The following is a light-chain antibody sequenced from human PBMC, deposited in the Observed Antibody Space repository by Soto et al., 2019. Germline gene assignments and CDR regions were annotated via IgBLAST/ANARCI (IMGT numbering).Light chain of an antibody. CDR1: QSVSSSY. Sequence: EIVLTQSPGTLSLSPGERATLSCRASQSVSSSYLAWYQQKPGQAPRLLIYGASSRATGIPDRFSGSGSGTDFTLTISSLQPEDFATYYCLQHNSYPRTLGQGTKVDIK. CDR3: LQHNSYPRT. CDR2: GAS. J-gene: IGKJ1*01. V-gene: IGKV3-20*01.